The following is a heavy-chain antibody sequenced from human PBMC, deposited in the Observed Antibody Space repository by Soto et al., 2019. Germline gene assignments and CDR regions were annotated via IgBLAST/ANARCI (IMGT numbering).Heavy chain of an antibody. CDR1: GFTFSSYG. V-gene: IGHV3-30-3*01. J-gene: IGHJ2*01. Sequence: GGSLRLSCAASGFTFSSYGMHWVRQAPGNGLEWVAVISYDGSNKYYAESVKGRFTISRDNSKNTLYMKMNNQRAEDTAVNYCLRDFCSSISFHYDYGDYVSRYSFWYFDLWGRGTLVTVSS. CDR3: LRDFCSSISFHYDYGDYVSRYSFWYFDL. D-gene: IGHD4-17*01. CDR2: ISYDGSNK.